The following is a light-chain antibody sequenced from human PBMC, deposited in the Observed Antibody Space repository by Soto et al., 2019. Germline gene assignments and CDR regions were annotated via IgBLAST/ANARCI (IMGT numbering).Light chain of an antibody. CDR2: DTS. V-gene: IGLV1-51*01. CDR1: DSNVGNNY. CDR3: GTWDTALSAGK. Sequence: QSVLTQPPSVSAATGQRVIISCSGSDSNVGNNYVSWYQQFPGAPPKLLIYDTSKRPSWISDRFSASKSGTSATLIISSLQTVYEAHYYCGTWDTALSAGKFGGGTKLTVL. J-gene: IGLJ3*02.